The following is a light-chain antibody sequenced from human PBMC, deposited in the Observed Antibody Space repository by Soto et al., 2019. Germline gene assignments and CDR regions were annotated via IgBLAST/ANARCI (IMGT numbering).Light chain of an antibody. CDR2: AAS. V-gene: IGKV1-27*01. CDR3: RKFNSGPT. J-gene: IGKJ4*02. Sequence: DVQLTQSPSCLSASVGDRGTSTCRASQGINNYLAWYQQKPGKVRNLLIYAASTLQSGVLSRFSGSGSGTDFTLTISNLQPEDFATYYCRKFNSGPTFGGGTKVEI. CDR1: QGINNY.